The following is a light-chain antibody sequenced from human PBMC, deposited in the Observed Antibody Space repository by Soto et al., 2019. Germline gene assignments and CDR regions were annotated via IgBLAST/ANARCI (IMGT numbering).Light chain of an antibody. CDR1: QSISSSY. Sequence: EVVLTQSPGTLSLSPGERATLSCRASQSISSSYLAWYQQKPGQTPRLLIYGASSRATGIPDRFSDSGSGTDFTLTVSRLEPEDFAVYYCQQYGSSQWTFGQGTKVELK. CDR3: QQYGSSQWT. J-gene: IGKJ1*01. CDR2: GAS. V-gene: IGKV3-20*01.